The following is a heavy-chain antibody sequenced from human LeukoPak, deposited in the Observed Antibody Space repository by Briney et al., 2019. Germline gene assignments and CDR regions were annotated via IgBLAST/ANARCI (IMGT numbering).Heavy chain of an antibody. CDR1: GGSISGYY. Sequence: SETLSLTCTVSGGSISGYYWSWIRQPPGKGLEWVGYISYSGSTNYNPSLKSRVTISVDTSKNQFSLKLSSVTAADTAIYYCARDGRAGSLLAYWGQGTLVTVSS. CDR2: ISYSGST. J-gene: IGHJ4*02. CDR3: ARDGRAGSLLAY. V-gene: IGHV4-59*01. D-gene: IGHD6-19*01.